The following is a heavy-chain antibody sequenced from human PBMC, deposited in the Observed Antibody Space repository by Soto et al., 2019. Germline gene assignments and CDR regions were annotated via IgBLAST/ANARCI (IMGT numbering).Heavy chain of an antibody. CDR2: IYYSGST. CDR1: GGSISSSSYY. D-gene: IGHD5-18*01. Sequence: SETLSLTCTVSGGSISSSSYYWGWIRQPPGKGLGWIGSIYYSGSTYYNPSLKSRVTISVDTSKNQFSLKLSSVTAADTAVYYCASPVDTAMVTPIDYWGQGTLVTVSS. J-gene: IGHJ4*02. CDR3: ASPVDTAMVTPIDY. V-gene: IGHV4-39*01.